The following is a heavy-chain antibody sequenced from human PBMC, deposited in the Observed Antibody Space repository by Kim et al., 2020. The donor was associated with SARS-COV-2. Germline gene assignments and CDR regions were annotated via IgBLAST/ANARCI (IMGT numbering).Heavy chain of an antibody. Sequence: GGSLRLSCAASGFTFSSYSMNWVRQAPGKGLEWVSSISSSSSYIYYADSVKGRFTISRDNAKNSLYLQMNSLRAEDTAVYYCAREGGEDEYQLLHYYGMDVWGQGTTVTVSS. CDR2: ISSSSSYI. D-gene: IGHD2-2*01. CDR1: GFTFSSYS. V-gene: IGHV3-21*01. CDR3: AREGGEDEYQLLHYYGMDV. J-gene: IGHJ6*02.